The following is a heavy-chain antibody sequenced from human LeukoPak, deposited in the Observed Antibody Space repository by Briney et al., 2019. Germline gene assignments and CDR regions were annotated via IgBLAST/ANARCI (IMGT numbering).Heavy chain of an antibody. CDR1: GGSISSSSYY. CDR3: ARTRVVSGIDYFDY. V-gene: IGHV4-39*07. Sequence: SETLSLTCTVSGGSISSSSYYWGWIRQPPGKGLEWIGSIYYSGSTNYNPSLKSRVTISVDTSKNQFSLKLSSVTAADTAVYYCARTRVVSGIDYFDYWGQGTLVTVSS. J-gene: IGHJ4*02. D-gene: IGHD4-23*01. CDR2: IYYSGST.